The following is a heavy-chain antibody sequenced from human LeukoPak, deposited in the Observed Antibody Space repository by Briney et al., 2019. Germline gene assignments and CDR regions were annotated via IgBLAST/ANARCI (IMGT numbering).Heavy chain of an antibody. CDR2: IKQDGSEK. D-gene: IGHD2-2*01. CDR3: ARGLDCRSTSCYLDN. CDR1: GFTFTKYW. V-gene: IGHV3-7*01. Sequence: GGSLRLSCAASGFTFTKYWMTWVRQAPGKGLEWVANIKQDGSEKFYVDSVKGRFTISRDNAKNSLDLQINRLGAEDTAVYYCARGLDCRSTSCYLDNWGQGTLVTVSS. J-gene: IGHJ4*02.